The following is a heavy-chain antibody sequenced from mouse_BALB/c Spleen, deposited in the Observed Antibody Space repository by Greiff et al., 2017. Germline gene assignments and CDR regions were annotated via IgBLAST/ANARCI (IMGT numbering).Heavy chain of an antibody. D-gene: IGHD1-1*01. V-gene: IGHV14-3*02. CDR2: IDPANGNT. CDR3: ARWDYGSYWYFDV. J-gene: IGHJ1*01. CDR1: GFNIKDTY. Sequence: VQLQQSGAELVKPGASVKLSCTASGFNIKDTYLHWVKQRPEQGLEWIGRIDPANGNTKYDPKFQGKATITADTSSNTAYLQLSSLTSEDTAVYYCARWDYGSYWYFDVGGAGTTVTVAS.